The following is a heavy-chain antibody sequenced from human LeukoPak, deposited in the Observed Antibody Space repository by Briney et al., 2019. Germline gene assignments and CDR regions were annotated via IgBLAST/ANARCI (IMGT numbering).Heavy chain of an antibody. CDR3: AGLQVGETALDH. V-gene: IGHV4-59*01. D-gene: IGHD1-26*01. CDR1: GASISSYY. CDR2: IYYSGSI. J-gene: IGHJ4*02. Sequence: PSETLSLTCTVSGASISSYYWTWLRQPPGKELEWVGHIYYSGSIYYNPSLESRVTISIDTSESQFSLKLASLTAADTAVYFCAGLQVGETALDHWGQGTLVTVSS.